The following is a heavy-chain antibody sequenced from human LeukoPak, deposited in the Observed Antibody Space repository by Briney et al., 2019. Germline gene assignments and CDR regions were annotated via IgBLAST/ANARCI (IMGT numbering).Heavy chain of an antibody. CDR3: AKGSSSWYDYYYGMDV. CDR2: ISGSGGST. V-gene: IGHV3-23*01. Sequence: GGPLRLSCAASGFTFSSYAMSWVRQAPGKGLEWVSAISGSGGSTYYADSVKGRFTISRDNSKNTPYLQMNSLRAEDTAVYYCAKGSSSWYDYYYGMDVWGQGTTVTVSS. CDR1: GFTFSSYA. D-gene: IGHD6-13*01. J-gene: IGHJ6*02.